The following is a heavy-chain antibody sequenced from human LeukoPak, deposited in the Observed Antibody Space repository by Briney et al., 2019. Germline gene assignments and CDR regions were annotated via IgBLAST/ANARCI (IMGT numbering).Heavy chain of an antibody. D-gene: IGHD6-13*01. J-gene: IGHJ6*02. V-gene: IGHV3-30*18. CDR2: ISYDGSNK. Sequence: GGSLRLSCAASGFTFSSYGMRWVRQAPGKGLEWVAVISYDGSNKYYADSVKGRFTISRDNSENTLYLQMNSLRAEDTAVYYCAKDRIAHTYYYYGMDVWGQGTTVTVSS. CDR3: AKDRIAHTYYYYGMDV. CDR1: GFTFSSYG.